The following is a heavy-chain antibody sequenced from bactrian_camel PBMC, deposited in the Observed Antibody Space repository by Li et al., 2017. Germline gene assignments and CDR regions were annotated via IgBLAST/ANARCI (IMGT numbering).Heavy chain of an antibody. CDR3: AAGYRFLGLLNKDAYTF. CDR2: IDNHGSV. J-gene: IGHJ4*01. V-gene: IGHV3S53*01. Sequence: VQLVESGGGSVQPGGSLRLSCVTSASTYYSNCMAWFRQAPGKEREVVATIDNHGSVSFQRSVLGRFTISKDNAKNTVYLQMNKLTPDDTAMYYCAAGYRFLGLLNKDAYTFWGQGTQVTVS. CDR1: ASTYYSNC. D-gene: IGHD3*01.